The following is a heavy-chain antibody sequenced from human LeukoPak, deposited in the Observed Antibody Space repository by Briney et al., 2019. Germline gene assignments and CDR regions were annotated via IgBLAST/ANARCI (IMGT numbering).Heavy chain of an antibody. V-gene: IGHV1-18*01. D-gene: IGHD3-22*01. CDR3: ARAQYYYDSSGFYYFDY. CDR1: GYTFTSFG. Sequence: ASVKVSCKASGYTFTSFGISWVRQAPGQGLEWMGWIRAYNGNTNYVQKLQGRVTMTTDTSATTAYMELRSLRSDDTAVYYCARAQYYYDSSGFYYFDYWGQGTLVTVSS. J-gene: IGHJ4*02. CDR2: IRAYNGNT.